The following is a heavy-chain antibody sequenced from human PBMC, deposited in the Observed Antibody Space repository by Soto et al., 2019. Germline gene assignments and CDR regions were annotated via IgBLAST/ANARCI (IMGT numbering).Heavy chain of an antibody. V-gene: IGHV4-39*01. D-gene: IGHD2-2*01. CDR1: GGSISSSSYY. Sequence: QLQLQESGPGLVKPSETLSLTCTVSGGSISSSSYYWGWIRQPPGKGLEWIGSIYYSGSTYYNPSLKSRVTISVDTYKNQYSLKLSSVTAADTAVYYCARQSSAVVVDWGQGTLVTVSS. J-gene: IGHJ4*02. CDR2: IYYSGST. CDR3: ARQSSAVVVD.